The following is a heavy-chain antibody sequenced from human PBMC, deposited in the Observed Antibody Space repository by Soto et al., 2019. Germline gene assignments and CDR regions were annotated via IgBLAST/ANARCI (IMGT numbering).Heavy chain of an antibody. Sequence: SETLSLTCAVSGGSISSSNWWSWVRQPPGKGLEWIGEIYHSGSTNYNPSLKSRVTISVDKSKNQFSLKLSSVTAADTAVYYCARAGVATIYPGNNWFDPWGQGTLVTVSS. CDR2: IYHSGST. D-gene: IGHD5-12*01. J-gene: IGHJ5*02. V-gene: IGHV4-4*02. CDR3: ARAGVATIYPGNNWFDP. CDR1: GGSISSSNW.